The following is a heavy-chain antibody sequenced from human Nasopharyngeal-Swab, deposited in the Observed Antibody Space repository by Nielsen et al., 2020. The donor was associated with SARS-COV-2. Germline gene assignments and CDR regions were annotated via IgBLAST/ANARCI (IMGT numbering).Heavy chain of an antibody. V-gene: IGHV4-59*01. CDR2: IHYSENT. CDR3: ARDRGYSYGDPLSYFDY. J-gene: IGHJ4*02. Sequence: WIRQPPGKGLEWIGNIHYSENTNYNPSLKSRVTMSVDTSTDQFSLKLRSVTAADTAVYYYARDRGYSYGDPLSYFDYWGQGALVTVSS. D-gene: IGHD5-18*01.